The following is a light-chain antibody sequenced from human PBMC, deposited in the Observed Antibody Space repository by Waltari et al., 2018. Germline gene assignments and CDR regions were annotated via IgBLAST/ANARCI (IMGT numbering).Light chain of an antibody. CDR2: NND. Sequence: QSVLTQPPSASGTPGQRVTISCSGSSSSIGTNTLNWYQHLPGTAPKLLIYNNDKRASGVPDRISGSKSGTSASLAISGLQSEDGADYYCAAWDDSRNGWVFGGGTKLTVL. J-gene: IGLJ3*02. CDR3: AAWDDSRNGWV. CDR1: SSSIGTNT. V-gene: IGLV1-44*01.